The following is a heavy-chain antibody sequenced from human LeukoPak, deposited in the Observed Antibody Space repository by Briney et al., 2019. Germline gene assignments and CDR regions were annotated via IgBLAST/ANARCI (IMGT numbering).Heavy chain of an antibody. J-gene: IGHJ4*02. D-gene: IGHD6-19*01. CDR2: ISWNSGNI. Sequence: PGGSLRLSCAASGFSFDDYAMHWVRQAPGKGLEWVSGISWNSGNIGYADSVKGRFTISRDNSKNSLYLQMNSLRTEDTALYYCAKDIVAVAGMRGEALLDYWGQGTLVTVSS. V-gene: IGHV3-9*01. CDR1: GFSFDDYA. CDR3: AKDIVAVAGMRGEALLDY.